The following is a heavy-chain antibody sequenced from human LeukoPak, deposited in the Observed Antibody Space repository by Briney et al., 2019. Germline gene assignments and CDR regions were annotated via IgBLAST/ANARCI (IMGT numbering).Heavy chain of an antibody. CDR2: IMWRSGST. D-gene: IGHD3-10*01. J-gene: IGHJ6*02. CDR1: GFTSDDHA. CDR3: TKDLTPGGADV. V-gene: IGHV3-9*02. Sequence: GGSLRLSCAVSGFTSDDHAMHWVRQASGKGLEWVAGIMWRSGSTGYGDSVKGRFTISRDNAKKSLYLQMNGLRVEDTAFYYCTKDLTPGGADVWGQGTTVTVSS.